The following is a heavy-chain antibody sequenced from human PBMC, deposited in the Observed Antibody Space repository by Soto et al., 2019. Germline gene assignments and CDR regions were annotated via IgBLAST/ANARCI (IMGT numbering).Heavy chain of an antibody. J-gene: IGHJ4*02. CDR2: ISGTASRT. D-gene: IGHD3-9*01. V-gene: IGHV3-23*01. CDR3: ATSFRYFDN. Sequence: GSLRLSCSGSGFTPTTTPLSWVRQSPGKGLEWVSTISGTASRTYYVDSVKGRFFISRDNSRNTVTLQMHNLTVDDTAVYYCATSFRYFDNWGQGARVTVSS. CDR1: GFTPTTTP.